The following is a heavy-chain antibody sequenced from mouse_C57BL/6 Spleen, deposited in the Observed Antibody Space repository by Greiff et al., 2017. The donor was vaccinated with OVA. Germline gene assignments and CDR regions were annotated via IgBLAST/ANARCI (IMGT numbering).Heavy chain of an antibody. V-gene: IGHV5-9-1*02. CDR3: TGGRGTTVVATPYFDC. D-gene: IGHD1-1*01. CDR1: GFTFSSYA. CDR2: ISSGGDYI. J-gene: IGHJ2*01. Sequence: EVQLQESGDGLVKPGGSLKLSCAASGFTFSSYAMSWVRQTPEKRLAWVAYISSGGDYIYYADTVKGRCTISRDNTRNTLYLQMSSLKSEDTAMYYCTGGRGTTVVATPYFDCWGQDTTLTVA.